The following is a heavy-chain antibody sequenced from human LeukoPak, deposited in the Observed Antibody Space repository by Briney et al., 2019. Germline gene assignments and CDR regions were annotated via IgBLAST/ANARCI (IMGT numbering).Heavy chain of an antibody. D-gene: IGHD2-8*01. Sequence: PGRSLRLSCAASGFTFDDYAMHWVRQAPGKGLEWVSGISWNSGSIGYADSVKGRFTISRDNAKNSLYLQMNSLGAEDTALYYCPKSSGGYLNGVVDYWGQGTLVTVSS. CDR3: PKSSGGYLNGVVDY. CDR1: GFTFDDYA. J-gene: IGHJ4*02. V-gene: IGHV3-9*01. CDR2: ISWNSGSI.